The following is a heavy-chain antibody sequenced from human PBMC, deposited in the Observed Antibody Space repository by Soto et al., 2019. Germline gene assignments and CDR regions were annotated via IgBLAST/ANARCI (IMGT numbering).Heavy chain of an antibody. CDR2: INPNSGGT. Sequence: VASVKVSCKASGYTFTGYYMHWVRQAPGQGLEWMGWINPNSGGTNYAQKFQGWVTMTRDASISTAYMELSRLRSDDTAVYYCARTARSGWYDYWGQGTLVTVSS. D-gene: IGHD6-19*01. CDR3: ARTARSGWYDY. J-gene: IGHJ4*02. V-gene: IGHV1-2*04. CDR1: GYTFTGYY.